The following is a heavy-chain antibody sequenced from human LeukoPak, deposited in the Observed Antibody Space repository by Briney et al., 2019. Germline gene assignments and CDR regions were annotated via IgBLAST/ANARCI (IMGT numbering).Heavy chain of an antibody. CDR2: ISSSSSYI. D-gene: IGHD2-2*01. J-gene: IGHJ4*02. V-gene: IGHV3-21*01. CDR1: GFTFSSYS. CDR3: ARGDIVVVRHTDYFDY. Sequence: PGGSLRLSCAASGFTFSSYSMNWVRQAPGKGLEWVSSISSSSSYIYYADSVKGRFTISRDNAKNSLYLQMNSLRAEDTAVYYCARGDIVVVRHTDYFDYWGQGTLVTVSS.